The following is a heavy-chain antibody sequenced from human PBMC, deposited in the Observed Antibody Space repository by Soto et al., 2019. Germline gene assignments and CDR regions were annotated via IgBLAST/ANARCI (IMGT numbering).Heavy chain of an antibody. CDR1: GYTFTSYG. CDR2: ISAYNGNT. V-gene: IGHV1-18*01. Sequence: QVQLVQSGAEVKKPGASVKVSCKASGYTFTSYGISWVRQAPGQGLEWMGWISAYNGNTNYAQKLQGRVTMTTDTATSKAYMELRSLRYDDTAVYYCARDWGPTVTTLLYWGQGTLVTVSS. J-gene: IGHJ4*02. D-gene: IGHD4-17*01. CDR3: ARDWGPTVTTLLY.